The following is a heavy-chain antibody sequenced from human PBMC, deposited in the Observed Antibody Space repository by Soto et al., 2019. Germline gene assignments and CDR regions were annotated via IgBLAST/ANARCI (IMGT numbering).Heavy chain of an antibody. CDR1: GFTVSRNY. Sequence: PGGSLRLSCAASGFTVSRNYMIWVRQAPGKGLEWVSIIHSGDSTYYAGSVKGRFTISRDNSKNTLFLQMNSLRVEDTAVYYCAGRHTSSWSALDYWGQGTQVTVSS. V-gene: IGHV3-66*01. CDR3: AGRHTSSWSALDY. D-gene: IGHD6-13*01. J-gene: IGHJ4*02. CDR2: IHSGDST.